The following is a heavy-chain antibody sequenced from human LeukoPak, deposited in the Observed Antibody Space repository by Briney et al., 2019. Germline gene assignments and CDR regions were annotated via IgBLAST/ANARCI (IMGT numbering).Heavy chain of an antibody. Sequence: ASVKVSCKASGGTFSSYAISWVRQAPGQGLEWMGWISAYNGNTNYAQKLQGRVTMTTDTSTSTAYMELRSLRSDDTAVYYCARDRYYGSGSYTFDYWGQGTLVTVSS. CDR1: GGTFSSYA. V-gene: IGHV1-18*01. CDR3: ARDRYYGSGSYTFDY. D-gene: IGHD3-10*01. J-gene: IGHJ4*02. CDR2: ISAYNGNT.